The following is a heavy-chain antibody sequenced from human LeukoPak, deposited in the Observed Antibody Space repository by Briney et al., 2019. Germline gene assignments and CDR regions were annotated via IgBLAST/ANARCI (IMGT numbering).Heavy chain of an antibody. V-gene: IGHV4-34*01. J-gene: IGHJ4*02. D-gene: IGHD2-15*01. CDR1: GGSFSGYY. CDR2: INHSGST. CDR3: ARGSTLRSGGSCSANIDY. Sequence: SETLSLTCAVYGGSFSGYYWSWIRQPPGKGLEWIGEINHSGSTNYNPSLKSRVTISVDTSKNQFSLRLSSVTAADTAVYYCARGSTLRSGGSCSANIDYWGQGTLVTVSS.